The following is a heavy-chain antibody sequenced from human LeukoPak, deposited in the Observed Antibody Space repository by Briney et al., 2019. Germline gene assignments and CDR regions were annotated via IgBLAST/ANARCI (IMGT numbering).Heavy chain of an antibody. D-gene: IGHD1-26*01. Sequence: ASVKVSCRASGGTFSSYAINWVRQAPGQGLEWMGIINPSGGSRSYAQKFQGRVTMTRDTSTSIVYMELSSLRSEDTAVYYCAPSQEGAFDYWGQGALVTVSS. CDR2: INPSGGSR. V-gene: IGHV1-46*01. J-gene: IGHJ4*02. CDR1: GGTFSSYA. CDR3: APSQEGAFDY.